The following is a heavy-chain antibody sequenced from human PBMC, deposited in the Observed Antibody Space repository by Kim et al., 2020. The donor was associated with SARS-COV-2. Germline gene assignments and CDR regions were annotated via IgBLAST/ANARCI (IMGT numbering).Heavy chain of an antibody. Sequence: SETLSLTCAVYGGSFSGYYWSWIRQPPGKGLEWIGEINHSGSTNYNPSLKSRVTISVDTSKNQFSLKLSSVTAADTAVYYCARGSGAVAAHFDYWGQGTLVTVSS. CDR3: ARGSGAVAAHFDY. CDR1: GGSFSGYY. D-gene: IGHD6-19*01. J-gene: IGHJ4*02. CDR2: INHSGST. V-gene: IGHV4-34*01.